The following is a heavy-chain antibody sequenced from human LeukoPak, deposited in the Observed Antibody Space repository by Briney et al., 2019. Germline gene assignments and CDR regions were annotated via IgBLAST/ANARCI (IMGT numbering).Heavy chain of an antibody. CDR3: ARDTASYQLLDAFDI. D-gene: IGHD2-2*01. CDR2: IKQDGSEK. J-gene: IGHJ3*02. V-gene: IGHV3-7*01. CDR1: GFTLSSYW. Sequence: GGSLRLSCAASGFTLSSYWMSWVRQAPGKGLEWVANIKQDGSEKYYVDSVKGRFTISRDNAKNSLYLQMNSLRAEDTAVYYCARDTASYQLLDAFDIWGQGTMVTVSS.